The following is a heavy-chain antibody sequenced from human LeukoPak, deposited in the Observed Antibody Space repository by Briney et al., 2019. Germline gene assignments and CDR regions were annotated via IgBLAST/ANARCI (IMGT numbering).Heavy chain of an antibody. V-gene: IGHV1-18*01. D-gene: IGHD3/OR15-3a*01. Sequence: ASVKVSCKASGYTFTSYGISWVRQAPGQGLEWMGWISAYNGNTNYAQKLQGRVTMTTDTSTSTAYMELRSLRSDDTAVYYCARDLGFLDQSQVYYYYMDVWGKGTTVTVSS. CDR1: GYTFTSYG. CDR2: ISAYNGNT. CDR3: ARDLGFLDQSQVYYYYMDV. J-gene: IGHJ6*03.